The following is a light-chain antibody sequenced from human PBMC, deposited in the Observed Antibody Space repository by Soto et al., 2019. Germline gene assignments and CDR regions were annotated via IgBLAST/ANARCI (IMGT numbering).Light chain of an antibody. J-gene: IGLJ2*01. Sequence: QAVVTQPPSASGTPGQRVTISCSGSSSNIGSNAVNWYQQLPGTAPKLLIYSNNQRPSGVPDRFSGSKSGTSASLAISGLQSEDEADYNCAAWDDSLKGVLFGGGTKLNVL. CDR1: SSNIGSNA. V-gene: IGLV1-44*01. CDR2: SNN. CDR3: AAWDDSLKGVL.